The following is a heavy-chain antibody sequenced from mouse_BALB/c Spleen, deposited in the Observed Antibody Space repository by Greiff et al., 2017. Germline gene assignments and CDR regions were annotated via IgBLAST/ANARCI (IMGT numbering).Heavy chain of an antibody. CDR1: GFTFSSYY. J-gene: IGHJ1*01. D-gene: IGHD1-1*01. CDR3: ARDYYYGSSYPYWYFDV. CDR2: INSNGGST. Sequence: EVKLVESGGGLVKLGGSLKLSCAASGFTFSSYYMSWVRQTPEKRLELVAAINSNGGSTYYPDTVKGRFTISRDNAKNTLYLQMSSLKSEDTALYYCARDYYYGSSYPYWYFDVWGAGTTVTVSS. V-gene: IGHV5-6-2*01.